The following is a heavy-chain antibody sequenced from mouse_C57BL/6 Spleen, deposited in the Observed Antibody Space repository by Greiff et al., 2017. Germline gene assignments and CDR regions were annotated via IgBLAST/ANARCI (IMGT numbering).Heavy chain of an antibody. J-gene: IGHJ2*01. CDR2: IWWDDDK. D-gene: IGHD4-1*01. V-gene: IGHV8-8*01. CDR3: ARPSNWDVGGYFDY. CDR1: GFSLSTFGMG. Sequence: QVTLKESGPGILQPSQTLSLTCSFSGFSLSTFGMGVGWIRQPSGKGLEWLAHIWWDDDKYYNPALKSRLTISKDTSKNQVFLKIANVDTADTATYYCARPSNWDVGGYFDYWGQGTTLTVSS.